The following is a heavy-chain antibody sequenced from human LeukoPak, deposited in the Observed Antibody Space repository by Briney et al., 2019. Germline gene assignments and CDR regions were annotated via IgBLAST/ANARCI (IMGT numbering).Heavy chain of an antibody. CDR2: ISSSGSTI. V-gene: IGHV3-11*01. Sequence: GGSLRLSCAASGFIVSDYYMSWIRQAPGKGLEWVSYISSSGSTIYYADSVKGRFTISRDNAENSLYLQMNSLRAEDTAEYYCASRTYVSGMDVWGQGTTVTVSS. CDR3: ASRTYVSGMDV. CDR1: GFIVSDYY. J-gene: IGHJ6*02. D-gene: IGHD3-10*02.